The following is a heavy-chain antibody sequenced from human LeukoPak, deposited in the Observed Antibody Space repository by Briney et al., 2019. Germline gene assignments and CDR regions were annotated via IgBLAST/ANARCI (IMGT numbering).Heavy chain of an antibody. CDR3: ARDKSVGATPFDF. V-gene: IGHV3-53*01. D-gene: IGHD1-26*01. CDR1: GFTFSRYW. J-gene: IGHJ4*02. Sequence: GGSLRLSCAASGFTFSRYWMHWVRQAPGKGLEWVSVIYSDGSTYYADSVKGRFTISRDNSKNTLYLQMNSLRAEDTAVYYCARDKSVGATPFDFWGQGTLVTVSS. CDR2: IYSDGST.